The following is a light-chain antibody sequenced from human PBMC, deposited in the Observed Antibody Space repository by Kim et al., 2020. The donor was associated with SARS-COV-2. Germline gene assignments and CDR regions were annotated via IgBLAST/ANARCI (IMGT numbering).Light chain of an antibody. CDR1: QSITRG. Sequence: TLAESVRDTVTITCRASQSITRGLAWYQQKPGKAPKLLIYAVSNLDSGVPSRFSGSGSGTQFTLTISSLQPYDFATYYCQQHNGYFGGGTKVDIK. V-gene: IGKV1-5*01. CDR3: QQHNGY. J-gene: IGKJ4*01. CDR2: AVS.